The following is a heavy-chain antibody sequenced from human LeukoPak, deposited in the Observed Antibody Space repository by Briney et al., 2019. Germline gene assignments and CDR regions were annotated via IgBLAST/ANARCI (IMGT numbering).Heavy chain of an antibody. J-gene: IGHJ4*02. CDR1: GFTFSRYG. Sequence: GRSLRLSCAASGFTFSRYGMHWVRQAPGKGLEWVAFIRYDGSNKYYADSVKGRFTISRDNSKNTLYLQMNSLRAEDTAVYYCAKGHYDILTGSLSSGFGDYWGQGTLVTVSS. D-gene: IGHD3-9*01. CDR2: IRYDGSNK. V-gene: IGHV3-30*02. CDR3: AKGHYDILTGSLSSGFGDY.